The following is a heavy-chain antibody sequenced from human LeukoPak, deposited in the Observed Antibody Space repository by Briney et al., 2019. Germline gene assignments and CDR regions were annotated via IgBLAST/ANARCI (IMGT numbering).Heavy chain of an antibody. CDR2: IYYSGST. CDR1: EFTFGSYA. CDR3: ARLGYYDSSGYVTARDY. D-gene: IGHD3-22*01. J-gene: IGHJ4*02. Sequence: PGGSLRLSCAASEFTFGSYAMQWVRQAPGKGLEWIGSIYYSGSTYYNPSLKSRVTISVDTSKNQFSLKLSSVTAADTAVYYCARLGYYDSSGYVTARDYWGQGTLVTVSS. V-gene: IGHV4-38-2*01.